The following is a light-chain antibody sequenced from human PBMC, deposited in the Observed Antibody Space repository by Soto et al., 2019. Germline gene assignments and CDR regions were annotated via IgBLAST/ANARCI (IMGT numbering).Light chain of an antibody. J-gene: IGLJ2*01. V-gene: IGLV1-40*01. CDR1: SCNIGAGYV. CDR2: GNS. Sequence: QSVLTQPPSVSGAPGQRVTISCTGSSCNIGAGYVVHWYQQLPGTAPKLLIYGNSNRPSGVPDRFSGSKSGTSASLAITGLQAEDEADYYCQSYASSLSGSVFGGGTKLTVL. CDR3: QSYASSLSGSV.